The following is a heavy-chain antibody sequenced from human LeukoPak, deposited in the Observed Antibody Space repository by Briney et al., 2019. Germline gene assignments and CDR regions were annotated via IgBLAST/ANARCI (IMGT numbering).Heavy chain of an antibody. V-gene: IGHV1-2*06. CDR2: INPNSGGT. CDR1: GYTFTGYY. Sequence: ASVKVSCKASGYTFTGYYMHWVRQAPGQGLEWMGRINPNSGGTNYAQKFQGRVTMTRDASISTAYMELSRLRSDDTAVYYCAQSLTVTTHYYSDYWGQGTLVTVSS. D-gene: IGHD4-17*01. J-gene: IGHJ4*02. CDR3: AQSLTVTTHYYSDY.